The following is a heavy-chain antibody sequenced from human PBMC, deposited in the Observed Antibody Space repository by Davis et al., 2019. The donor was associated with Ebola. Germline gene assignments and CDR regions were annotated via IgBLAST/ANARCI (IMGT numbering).Heavy chain of an antibody. Sequence: GGSLRLSCAASGFTFSRYWMSWVRQAPGKGLEWVANIKQDGSEKYYVDSVKGRFTISRDNAKNSLYLQMNSLRAEDTAVYYCAKDSLIAARPWYSDGMDVWGQGTTVTVSS. CDR2: IKQDGSEK. J-gene: IGHJ6*02. D-gene: IGHD6-6*01. CDR1: GFTFSRYW. V-gene: IGHV3-7*03. CDR3: AKDSLIAARPWYSDGMDV.